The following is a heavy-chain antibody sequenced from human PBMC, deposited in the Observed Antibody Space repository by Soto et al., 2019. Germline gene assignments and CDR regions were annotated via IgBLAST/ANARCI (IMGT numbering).Heavy chain of an antibody. V-gene: IGHV3-23*01. J-gene: IGHJ4*02. Sequence: EVHLLESGGTLVQPGGSLRLSCTASGFTFSSYAMSWVRQAPGKGLEWASSISGHASYTYYADSVKGRFTISRDNSKNTLYLQMNSLRAEDAAVYYCAKDDSEYSYGFWGFLNYWGQGTLVTVSS. CDR1: GFTFSSYA. CDR3: AKDDSEYSYGFWGFLNY. D-gene: IGHD5-18*01. CDR2: ISGHASYT.